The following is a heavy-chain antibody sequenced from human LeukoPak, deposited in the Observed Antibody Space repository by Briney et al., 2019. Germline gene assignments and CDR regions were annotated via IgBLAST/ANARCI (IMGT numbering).Heavy chain of an antibody. CDR2: IYYSGST. CDR3: ARGPQIRTGHLEKTPFDY. Sequence: SETLSLTCTVSGGSISSSSYYWGWIRQPPGKGLEWIGSIYYSGSTYYNPSLKSRVTISVDTSKNQFSLKLSSVTAADTAVYYCARGPQIRTGHLEKTPFDYWGQGTLVTVSS. D-gene: IGHD1-14*01. J-gene: IGHJ4*02. V-gene: IGHV4-39*07. CDR1: GGSISSSSYY.